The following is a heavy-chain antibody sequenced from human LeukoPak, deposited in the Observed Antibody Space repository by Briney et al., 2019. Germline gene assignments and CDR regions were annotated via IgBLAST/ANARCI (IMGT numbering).Heavy chain of an antibody. CDR1: GYTFTTYG. CDR3: ARGRISDPHYYFDY. D-gene: IGHD2/OR15-2a*01. Sequence: ASVTVSCKASGYTFTTYGISWVRQAPGQGLEWMGWISAYNGDTKYAQKVQDRVTMTTDTPTSTAYMELRSLRSDDTAVYYCARGRISDPHYYFDYWGQGTLVTVSS. CDR2: ISAYNGDT. V-gene: IGHV1-18*01. J-gene: IGHJ4*02.